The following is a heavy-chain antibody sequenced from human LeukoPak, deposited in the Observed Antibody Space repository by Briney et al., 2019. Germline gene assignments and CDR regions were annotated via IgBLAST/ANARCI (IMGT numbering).Heavy chain of an antibody. CDR1: GGSISSYY. Sequence: SETLSLTCTVSGGSISSYYWSWIRQPPGKGLEWIGYIYYSRSTNYNPSLKSRVTISVDTSKNQFSLKLSSVTAADTAVYYCARASLRYFDWLPDYWGQGTLVSVSS. D-gene: IGHD3-9*01. J-gene: IGHJ4*02. CDR2: IYYSRST. CDR3: ARASLRYFDWLPDY. V-gene: IGHV4-59*01.